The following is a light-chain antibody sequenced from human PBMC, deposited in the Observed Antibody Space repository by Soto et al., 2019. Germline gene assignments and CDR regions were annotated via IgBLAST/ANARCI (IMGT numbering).Light chain of an antibody. J-gene: IGKJ1*01. CDR1: QSVSIY. V-gene: IGKV3-11*01. Sequence: EIVLTQSPATLSLSPGERATLSCRASQSVSIYLAWYQQKPGQAPSLLIYDASNRATGIPARFSGSGSGTDFTLTISRLEPEDFAVYYCQQRSKWPPWTFGQGTKVEI. CDR3: QQRSKWPPWT. CDR2: DAS.